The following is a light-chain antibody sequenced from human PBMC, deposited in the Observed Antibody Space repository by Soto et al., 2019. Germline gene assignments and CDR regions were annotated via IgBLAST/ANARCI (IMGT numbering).Light chain of an antibody. CDR2: DVS. J-gene: IGLJ2*01. CDR3: RSYTSSSTLVV. Sequence: QSALTQPASVSGSPGQSITISCTGTSSDVGGYNYVSWYQQHPGKAPKLMIYDVSNRPSGVSTRFSGSKSGNTASLTISGLQAEDEADHYCRSYTSSSTLVVFGGGTKLTVL. V-gene: IGLV2-14*01. CDR1: SSDVGGYNY.